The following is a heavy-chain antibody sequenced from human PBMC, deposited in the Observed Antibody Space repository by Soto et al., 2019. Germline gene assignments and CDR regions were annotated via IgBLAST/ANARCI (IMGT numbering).Heavy chain of an antibody. Sequence: GGSLRLSCAASGFTFSSYGMHWVRQAPGKGLEWVAVIWYDGSNKYYADSVKGRFTISRDNSKNTLYLQMNSLRAEDTAVYYCARGGAYYYGSGSYLSIYYYYYYGMDVWGQGTTVTV. J-gene: IGHJ6*02. V-gene: IGHV3-33*01. CDR2: IWYDGSNK. CDR3: ARGGAYYYGSGSYLSIYYYYYYGMDV. CDR1: GFTFSSYG. D-gene: IGHD3-10*01.